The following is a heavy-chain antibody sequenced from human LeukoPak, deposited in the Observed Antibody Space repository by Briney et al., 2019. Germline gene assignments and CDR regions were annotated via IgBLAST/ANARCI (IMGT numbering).Heavy chain of an antibody. V-gene: IGHV4-34*01. J-gene: IGHJ6*03. CDR1: GGSFNDYY. CDR3: ARPHISGGNYYYMNV. Sequence: SETLSLTCAVYGGSFNDYYWSWIRQPPGKGLVWIGEINHSGSTNHSPSLKSRVTISVDTSKNQFSLKLSSVTAADTAVYYCARPHISGGNYYYMNVWGNGTTVTVSS. CDR2: INHSGST. D-gene: IGHD2-15*01.